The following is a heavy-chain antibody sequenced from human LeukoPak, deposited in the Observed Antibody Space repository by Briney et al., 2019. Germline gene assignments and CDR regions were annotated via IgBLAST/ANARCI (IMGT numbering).Heavy chain of an antibody. J-gene: IGHJ6*02. CDR1: GGSFSGYY. CDR3: ARNHDYYDFWSGYYPEGYYYGMDV. Sequence: SETLSLTCAVYGGSFSGYYWSWIRKPPGKGLEWIGEINHSGSTNYNPSLKSRVTISVDTSKNQFSLKLSSVTAADTAVYYCARNHDYYDFWSGYYPEGYYYGMDVWGQGTTVTVSS. V-gene: IGHV4-34*01. D-gene: IGHD3-3*01. CDR2: INHSGST.